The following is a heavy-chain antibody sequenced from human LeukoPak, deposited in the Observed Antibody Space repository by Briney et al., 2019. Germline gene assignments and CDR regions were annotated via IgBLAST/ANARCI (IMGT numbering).Heavy chain of an antibody. D-gene: IGHD3-22*01. CDR3: ARVDNYYDTSGYYDY. J-gene: IGHJ4*02. CDR2: ISSSSSYI. Sequence: GGSLRLSCAASGFTFSSYSMNWVRQPPGKGLEWVSSISSSSSYIYYADSVKGRFTISRDNAKNSLYLQMNSLRAGDTAIYYCARVDNYYDTSGYYDYWGQGTLVTVSS. CDR1: GFTFSSYS. V-gene: IGHV3-21*01.